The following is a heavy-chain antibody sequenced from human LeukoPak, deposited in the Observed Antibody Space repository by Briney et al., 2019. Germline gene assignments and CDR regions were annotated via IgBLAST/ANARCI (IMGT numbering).Heavy chain of an antibody. CDR2: IKQDGSKK. D-gene: IGHD5-24*01. CDR3: TRVGYIDEGIDY. Sequence: GGSLRLSCVASGFPFSSYWMAWVRQAPGKGREWVANIKQDGSKKSYVDSVKGRFTISRDNAKNSLYLQMTRLRAEDTAIYYCTRVGYIDEGIDYWGQGTLVTVSS. CDR1: GFPFSSYW. J-gene: IGHJ4*02. V-gene: IGHV3-7*04.